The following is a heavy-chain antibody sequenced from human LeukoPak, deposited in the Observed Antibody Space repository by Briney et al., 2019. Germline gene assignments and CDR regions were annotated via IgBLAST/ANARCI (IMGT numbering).Heavy chain of an antibody. J-gene: IGHJ4*02. CDR2: IYYSGST. Sequence: SETLSLTCTVSGGSISSSSYYWGWIRQPPGKGLERIGSIYYSGSTYYNPSLKSRVTISVDTSKNQFSLKLSSVTAADTAVYYCARVAYGDYANYWGQGTLVTVSS. CDR3: ARVAYGDYANY. CDR1: GGSISSSSYY. V-gene: IGHV4-39*07. D-gene: IGHD4-17*01.